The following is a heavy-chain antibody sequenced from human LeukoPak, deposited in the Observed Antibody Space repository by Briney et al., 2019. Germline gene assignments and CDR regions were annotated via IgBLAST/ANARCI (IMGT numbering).Heavy chain of an antibody. V-gene: IGHV3-49*04. Sequence: GRSLRLSCSASGFSVGNYAIIWVRQPAGKWREWGGFIRSKAYGGKAEYAASVKDRFTVSRDDSKSIGYLQMNSLKTEDTAVYYCIRDYGDYKGDCWGQGTLVTVSS. CDR1: GFSVGNYA. D-gene: IGHD4-17*01. CDR2: IRSKAYGGKA. CDR3: IRDYGDYKGDC. J-gene: IGHJ4*02.